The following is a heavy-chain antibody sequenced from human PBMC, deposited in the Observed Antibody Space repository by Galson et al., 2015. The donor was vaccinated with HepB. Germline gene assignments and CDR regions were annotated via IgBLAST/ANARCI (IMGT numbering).Heavy chain of an antibody. V-gene: IGHV3-11*05. CDR1: GFPLSDYY. CDR3: VREGSRHGAYDV. D-gene: IGHD6-13*01. J-gene: IGHJ3*01. Sequence: SLRLSCAASGFPLSDYYMNWVRQSPGKGLEWISYITSSSLFTEYADSVRGRFTISRNNGGNLLFLQAKGRTADDTGIYYCVREGSRHGAYDVWGRGAMVTVSA. CDR2: ITSSSLFT.